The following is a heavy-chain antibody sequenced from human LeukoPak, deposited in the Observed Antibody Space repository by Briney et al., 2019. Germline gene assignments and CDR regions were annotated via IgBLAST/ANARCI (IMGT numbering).Heavy chain of an antibody. Sequence: SETLSLTCTVSGGSISSSSYYWGWIRQPPGKGLEWIGSIYYSGSTYYNPSLKSRVTMSVDTSKNQFSLKLHSVTAADTAVYYCARGRKRSYNDRWYPNWFDPWGQGTLVTVSS. CDR1: GGSISSSSYY. V-gene: IGHV4-39*07. D-gene: IGHD3-16*01. CDR2: IYYSGST. CDR3: ARGRKRSYNDRWYPNWFDP. J-gene: IGHJ5*02.